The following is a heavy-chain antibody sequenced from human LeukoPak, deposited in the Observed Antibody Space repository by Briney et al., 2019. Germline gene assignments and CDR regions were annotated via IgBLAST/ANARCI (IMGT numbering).Heavy chain of an antibody. J-gene: IGHJ3*02. Sequence: SLSLTCTVSGGSISSGGYYWNWIRQHPGKGLDWIGSVYYSGSTHYNPSLKSRVTISVDTSKSHFSLNLRSVTAADTAVYFCARQSGHSNGYYPDAFDIWGQGTMVTVSS. CDR3: ARQSGHSNGYYPDAFDI. D-gene: IGHD3-22*01. V-gene: IGHV4-31*03. CDR2: VYYSGST. CDR1: GGSISSGGYY.